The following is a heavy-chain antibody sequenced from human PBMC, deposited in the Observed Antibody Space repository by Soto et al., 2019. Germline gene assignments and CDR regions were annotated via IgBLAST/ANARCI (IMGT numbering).Heavy chain of an antibody. D-gene: IGHD3-22*01. CDR3: ARGRTVRNYADDSSDYFYFFEY. CDR2: VYYTGST. V-gene: IGHV4-59*01. CDR1: GDSISTFY. Sequence: SETLSLTCTVSGDSISTFYWGWIRQSPGKELEWIGYVYYTGSTNYNPSLKSRATISADRFNNQFSLRLTSANAADTAVYYCARGRTVRNYADDSSDYFYFFEYWGQGTQVTVSS. J-gene: IGHJ4*02.